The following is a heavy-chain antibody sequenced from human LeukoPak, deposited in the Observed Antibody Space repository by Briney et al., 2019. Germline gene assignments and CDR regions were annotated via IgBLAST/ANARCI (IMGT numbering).Heavy chain of an antibody. CDR1: GGSFSGYY. CDR3: ARGRGYSYGYFVY. Sequence: SETLSLTCAVYGGSFSGYYWRWIRQPPGKGLEWIGEINHSGSTNYNPSLKSRVTISVDTSKNQFSLKLSSVTAADTAVYYCARGRGYSYGYFVYWGQGTLVTVSS. D-gene: IGHD5-18*01. J-gene: IGHJ4*02. CDR2: INHSGST. V-gene: IGHV4-34*01.